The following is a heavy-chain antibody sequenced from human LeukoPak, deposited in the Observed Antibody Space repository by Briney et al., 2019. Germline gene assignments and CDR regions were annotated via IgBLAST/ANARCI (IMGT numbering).Heavy chain of an antibody. V-gene: IGHV4-59*08. J-gene: IGHJ2*01. CDR2: IYYSGST. CDR1: GGSISSYY. Sequence: PSETLSLTCTVSGGSISSYYWSWIRQPPGKGLEWIGYIYYSGSTNYNPSLKSRVTISVDTSKNQFSLKLSSVTAADTAVYYCARLRHDTLTGDWYFDLWGRGTLVTVSS. D-gene: IGHD3-9*01. CDR3: ARLRHDTLTGDWYFDL.